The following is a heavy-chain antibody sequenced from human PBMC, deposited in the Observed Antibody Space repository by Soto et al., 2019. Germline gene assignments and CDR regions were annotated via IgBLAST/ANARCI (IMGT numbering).Heavy chain of an antibody. V-gene: IGHV3-30-3*01. CDR1: GFTFSSYA. CDR2: ISYDGSNK. Sequence: RGSRRLSCAASGFTFSSYAMHWVRQAPGKGLEWVTVISYDGSNKYYADSVKGRFTISRDNSRNTLYLQMNSLRAEDTAVYYCAREVPTIAAAGNFDYWGQGTLVTVSS. J-gene: IGHJ4*02. CDR3: AREVPTIAAAGNFDY. D-gene: IGHD6-13*01.